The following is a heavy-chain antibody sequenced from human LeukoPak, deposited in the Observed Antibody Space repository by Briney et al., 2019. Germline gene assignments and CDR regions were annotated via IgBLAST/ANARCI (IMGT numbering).Heavy chain of an antibody. CDR3: ARDLTGYSGIYSDH. Sequence: GGSLRLSCAASGFTFSSYWMSWVRQAPGKGLEWVSAISGSAGSTYYADSVKGRFTISRDNSKNTLYVQMNSLRAEDTAVYYCARDLTGYSGIYSDHWGQGTLVTVSS. J-gene: IGHJ4*02. D-gene: IGHD1-26*01. CDR1: GFTFSSYW. CDR2: ISGSAGST. V-gene: IGHV3-23*01.